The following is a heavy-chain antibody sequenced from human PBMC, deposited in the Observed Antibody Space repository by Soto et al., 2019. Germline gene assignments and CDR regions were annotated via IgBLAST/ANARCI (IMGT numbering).Heavy chain of an antibody. V-gene: IGHV3-49*03. Sequence: GGSLRLSCTAPGFTFGDYAMSWFRQAPGKGLEWVGFIRSKAYGGTTEYAASVKGRFTISRDDSKSIAYLQMNSLKTEDTAVYYCTREANYLGPFPYYYYGMDVWGQGTTVTVSS. J-gene: IGHJ6*02. CDR3: TREANYLGPFPYYYYGMDV. D-gene: IGHD1-7*01. CDR2: IRSKAYGGTT. CDR1: GFTFGDYA.